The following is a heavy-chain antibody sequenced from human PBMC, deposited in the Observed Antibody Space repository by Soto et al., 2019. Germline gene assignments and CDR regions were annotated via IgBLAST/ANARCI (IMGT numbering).Heavy chain of an antibody. CDR1: GFTFTSSA. CDR3: AADRYSGYDKFWFDP. Sequence: GASVKVSCKASGFTFTSSAVQWVRQARGQRLEWIGWIVVGSGNTNYAQKFQERVTITRDMSTSTAYMELSSLRSEDTAVYYCAADRYSGYDKFWFDPWGQGTLVTVSS. V-gene: IGHV1-58*01. D-gene: IGHD5-12*01. CDR2: IVVGSGNT. J-gene: IGHJ5*02.